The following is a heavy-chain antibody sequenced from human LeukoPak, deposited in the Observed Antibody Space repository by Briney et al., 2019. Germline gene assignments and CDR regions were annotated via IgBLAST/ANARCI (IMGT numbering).Heavy chain of an antibody. Sequence: GGSLRLSCAASGSTFSNYWMTWFRQAPGKGLERVASIEQDGSDIHYVDSVKGRFTISRDNAKNSVYLQMNSLRVEDTAVYYCARVTPWGYFDYWGQGTLVTVSS. CDR3: ARVTPWGYFDY. J-gene: IGHJ4*02. CDR2: IEQDGSDI. D-gene: IGHD1-26*01. V-gene: IGHV3-7*01. CDR1: GSTFSNYW.